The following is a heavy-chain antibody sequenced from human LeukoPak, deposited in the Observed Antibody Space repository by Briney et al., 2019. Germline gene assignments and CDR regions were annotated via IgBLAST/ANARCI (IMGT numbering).Heavy chain of an antibody. J-gene: IGHJ6*04. D-gene: IGHD1-14*01. V-gene: IGHV4-34*01. CDR2: INHSGST. CDR1: GVSFSGYY. Sequence: ETSETLSLTCAVYGVSFSGYYRSWIRQPPGKGLEWIGEINHSGSTNYNPSLKSRVTISVDTSKNQFSLKLSSVTAADTAVYYCARWPAGVRYYYYGMDVWGKGTTVTVSS. CDR3: ARWPAGVRYYYYGMDV.